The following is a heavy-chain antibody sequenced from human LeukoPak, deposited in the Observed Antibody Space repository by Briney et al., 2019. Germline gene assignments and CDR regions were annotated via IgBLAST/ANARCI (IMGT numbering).Heavy chain of an antibody. CDR2: ISTYSGNT. J-gene: IGHJ4*02. CDR3: ARGEPIFDY. V-gene: IGHV1-18*01. D-gene: IGHD1-26*01. CDR1: GDSFTTFG. Sequence: GASVRVSCKDSGDSFTTFGSSWGRQAPGERLEWMGWISTYSGNTRYAQKFQGRVTMTTDTSASTAYMELRSLRSDDTAVYYCARGEPIFDYWGQGTLVTVSS.